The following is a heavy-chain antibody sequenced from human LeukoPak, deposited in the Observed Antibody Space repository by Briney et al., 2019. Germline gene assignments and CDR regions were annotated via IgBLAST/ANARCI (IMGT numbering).Heavy chain of an antibody. CDR2: INPNSGGT. Sequence: ASVKVSCKASGYTFTGYYMHWVRQAPGQGLEWMGWINPNSGGTNYAQKFQGRVTMTRDASITTAYMELSSLRSDDTAVYHCTREDYWGQGTLVTVSS. CDR1: GYTFTGYY. J-gene: IGHJ4*02. V-gene: IGHV1-2*02. CDR3: TREDY.